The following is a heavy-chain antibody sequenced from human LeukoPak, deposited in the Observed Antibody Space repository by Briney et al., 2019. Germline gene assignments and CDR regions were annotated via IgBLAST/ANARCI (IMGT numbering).Heavy chain of an antibody. V-gene: IGHV4-39*01. CDR1: GGSISSSSYY. J-gene: IGHJ4*01. D-gene: IGHD1-26*01. CDR3: ARQMGRGSYFDY. Sequence: SETLSLTCTVSGGSISSSSYYWGWVRQPPGKGLEWSASIYYSGCTYYNPSLKSRVTISVDTSKNQFSLKLSSVPAADTAVYYCARQMGRGSYFDYWGQGTLVTVSS. CDR2: IYYSGCT.